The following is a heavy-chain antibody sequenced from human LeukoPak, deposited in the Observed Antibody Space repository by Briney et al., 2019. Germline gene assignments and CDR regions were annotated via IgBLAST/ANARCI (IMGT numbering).Heavy chain of an antibody. CDR1: GGTFSSYA. V-gene: IGHV1-69*01. CDR2: IIPIFGTA. J-gene: IGHJ4*02. Sequence: SVKVSCKASGGTFSSYAISWVRQAPGQGLEWMGGIIPIFGTANYAQKFQGRVTITADESTSTAYMELSSLRSDDTAVYYCARDGVLIVGATLDYWGQGTLVTVSS. CDR3: ARDGVLIVGATLDY. D-gene: IGHD1-26*01.